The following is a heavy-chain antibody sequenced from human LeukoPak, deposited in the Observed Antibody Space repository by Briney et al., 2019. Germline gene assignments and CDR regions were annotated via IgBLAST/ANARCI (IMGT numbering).Heavy chain of an antibody. J-gene: IGHJ4*02. CDR1: GFTFSSYG. V-gene: IGHV3-33*01. CDR2: IWYDGSNK. CDR3: ARDLMNGIFDY. D-gene: IGHD1-14*01. Sequence: GGSLRLSCAASGFTFSSYGMHWVRQAPGKGLEWVAVIWYDGSNKYYEDSVKGRFTISRDNSKNTLYLKMNSLRAEDTAVYYCARDLMNGIFDYWGQGTLVTVSS.